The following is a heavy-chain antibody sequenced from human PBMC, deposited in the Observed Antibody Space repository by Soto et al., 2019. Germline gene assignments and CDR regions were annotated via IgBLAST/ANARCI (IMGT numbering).Heavy chain of an antibody. Sequence: GGSLRLSCAASGFTLNNAYMNWVRQAPGKGLEWVGRIKRKTNGGTTDYAAPAKGRFTISRDDSKNTLYLQMNSLKTEDTAVYYCTTIYYGDGYWGQGTLVTVSS. D-gene: IGHD4-17*01. CDR3: TTIYYGDGY. J-gene: IGHJ4*02. CDR2: IKRKTNGGTT. V-gene: IGHV3-15*07. CDR1: GFTLNNAY.